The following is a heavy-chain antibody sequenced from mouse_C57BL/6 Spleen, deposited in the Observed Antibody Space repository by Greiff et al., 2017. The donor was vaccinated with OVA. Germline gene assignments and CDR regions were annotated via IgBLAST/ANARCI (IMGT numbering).Heavy chain of an antibody. CDR3: ARHLDY. V-gene: IGHV5-9*01. CDR1: GFTFSSYT. Sequence: EVNVVESGGGLVKPGGSLKLSCAASGFTFSSYTMSWVRQTPEKRLEWVATISGGGGNTYYPDSVKGRFTISRDNAKNTLYLQMSSLRSEDTALYYCARHLDYWGQGTSVTVSS. CDR2: ISGGGGNT. J-gene: IGHJ4*01.